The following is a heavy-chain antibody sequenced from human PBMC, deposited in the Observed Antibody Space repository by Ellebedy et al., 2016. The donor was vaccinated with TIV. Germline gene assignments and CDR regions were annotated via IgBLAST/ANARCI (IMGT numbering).Heavy chain of an antibody. CDR2: ISGSGDST. J-gene: IGHJ4*02. Sequence: GESLKISXAASGFSFSSYAMSWVRQAPGKGLEWVSGISGSGDSTYYADSVKGRFTISRDNSKNTLYLQMNRLRAEDTAVYYCAEVGWSSGWPHDYWGQGTLVTVSS. D-gene: IGHD6-19*01. V-gene: IGHV3-23*01. CDR3: AEVGWSSGWPHDY. CDR1: GFSFSSYA.